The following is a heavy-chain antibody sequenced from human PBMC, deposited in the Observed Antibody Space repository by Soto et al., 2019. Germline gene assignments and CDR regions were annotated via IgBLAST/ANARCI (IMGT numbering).Heavy chain of an antibody. CDR1: GYTFTNYW. D-gene: IGHD5-18*01. V-gene: IGHV5-10-1*01. Sequence: PGESLKISCNCSGYTFTNYWLSWVRQKPGQGLEWMGRIDPSDSRTKYNPSFEGHVTISVDGSISAAFLQWSSLKASDTAIYYCARRRGYSYDFDYWGQGTLVTVSS. CDR3: ARRRGYSYDFDY. CDR2: IDPSDSRT. J-gene: IGHJ4*02.